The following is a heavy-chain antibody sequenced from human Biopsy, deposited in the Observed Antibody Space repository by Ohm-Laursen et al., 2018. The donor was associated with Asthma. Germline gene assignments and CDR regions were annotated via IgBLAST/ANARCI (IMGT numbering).Heavy chain of an antibody. V-gene: IGHV3-23*01. Sequence: SLRLSCTASGFPFSTYAMSWARQAPGEGLEWVSSILGNGVTTYYVDSVKGRFTISRDNSKNTVDLQMRSLRAEDTAIYYCVKDTDEIRGYCTFEVWGQGTMVTVSS. CDR2: ILGNGVTT. CDR3: VKDTDEIRGYCTFEV. CDR1: GFPFSTYA. J-gene: IGHJ3*01. D-gene: IGHD3-22*01.